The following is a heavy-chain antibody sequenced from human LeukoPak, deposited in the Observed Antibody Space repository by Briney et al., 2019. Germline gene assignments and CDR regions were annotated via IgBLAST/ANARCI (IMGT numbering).Heavy chain of an antibody. J-gene: IGHJ4*02. V-gene: IGHV4-30-4*08. CDR2: IFYSGTT. CDR3: ARVRRLTPKTFDY. D-gene: IGHD6-25*01. CDR1: GGSISSGDYY. Sequence: SETLSLTCTVSGGSISSGDYYWSCIRRPPGKGLECIGYIFYSGTTYYNPSLKSRVTISVDTSKKQFSLRLSSVTAADTAVYYCARVRRLTPKTFDYWGQGTLVTVSS.